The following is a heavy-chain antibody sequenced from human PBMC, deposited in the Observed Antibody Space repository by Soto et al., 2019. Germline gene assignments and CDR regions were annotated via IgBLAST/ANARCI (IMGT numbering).Heavy chain of an antibody. CDR1: GGSISSSSYY. V-gene: IGHV4-39*01. J-gene: IGHJ5*02. CDR3: ARPLYGDSLINWFDP. D-gene: IGHD4-17*01. Sequence: SETLSLTCTVSGGSISSSSYYWGWIRQPPGKGLEWIGSIYYSGSTYYNPSLKSRVTISVDTSKNQFSLKLSSVTAADTAVYYCARPLYGDSLINWFDPWGQGTLVTVSS. CDR2: IYYSGST.